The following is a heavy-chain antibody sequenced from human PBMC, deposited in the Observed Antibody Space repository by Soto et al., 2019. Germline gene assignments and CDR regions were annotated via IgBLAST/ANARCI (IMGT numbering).Heavy chain of an antibody. CDR2: LSSGSFYI. D-gene: IGHD3-3*01. J-gene: IGHJ6*02. CDR1: GFPFDSYS. V-gene: IGHV3-21*01. Sequence: GGSLRLSCAVSGFPFDSYSMSWVRQAPGQGLEWLASLSSGSFYIFHADSIRGRFTISRDDAKNLLFLQMNSLTIEDTATYSCAREANTIYAPHGLDVWGQGTAVTVSS. CDR3: AREANTIYAPHGLDV.